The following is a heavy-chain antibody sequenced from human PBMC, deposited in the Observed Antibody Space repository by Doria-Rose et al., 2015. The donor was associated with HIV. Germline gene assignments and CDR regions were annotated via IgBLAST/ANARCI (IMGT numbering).Heavy chain of an antibody. CDR1: GGSISPYY. Sequence: GPGLVKPSETLSLTCIVSGGSISPYYWSWIRKPPGKGLEWIGYIYYSGSTNYNPSLKSRVTISLDTSKNQFSLNLSSVTAADTAVYYCARDHYGYLFDYWGQGILVTVSS. CDR2: IYYSGST. J-gene: IGHJ4*02. CDR3: ARDHYGYLFDY. D-gene: IGHD5-18*01. V-gene: IGHV4-59*01.